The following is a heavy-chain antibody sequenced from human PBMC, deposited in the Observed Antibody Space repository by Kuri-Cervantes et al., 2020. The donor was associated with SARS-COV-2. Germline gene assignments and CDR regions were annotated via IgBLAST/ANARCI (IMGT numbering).Heavy chain of an antibody. CDR2: INHSGST. CDR1: GGSFSGYY. V-gene: IGHV4-34*01. D-gene: IGHD5-24*01. J-gene: IGHJ4*02. CDR3: ARGGYSYEY. Sequence: GSLRLSCAVYGGSFSGYYWSWIRQPPGKGLEWIGEINHSGSTNYNPSLKSRVTISADTSKNEFSLKLKSVSAADTAVYYCARGGYSYEYWGQGTRVTVSS.